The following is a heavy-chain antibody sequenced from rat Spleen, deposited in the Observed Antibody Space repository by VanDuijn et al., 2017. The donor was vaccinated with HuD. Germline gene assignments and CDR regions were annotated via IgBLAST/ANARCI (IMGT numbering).Heavy chain of an antibody. V-gene: IGHV5-46*01. CDR1: GFTFSSFP. CDR2: ISTSGGST. D-gene: IGHD1-1*01. CDR3: TRGLPHHWFAY. J-gene: IGHJ3*01. Sequence: EVQLVESGGGLVQPGRSMKLSCAASGFTFSSFPMAWVRQAPTKGLEWVATISTSGGSTYYRDSVKGRFTISRDNAKSTLYLQMNSLRSEDTATYYCTRGLPHHWFAYWGQGTLVTVSS.